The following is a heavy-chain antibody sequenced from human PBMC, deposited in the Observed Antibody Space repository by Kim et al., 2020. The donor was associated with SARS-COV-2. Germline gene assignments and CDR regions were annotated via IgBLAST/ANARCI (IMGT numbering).Heavy chain of an antibody. CDR3: ARRAAGVDW. J-gene: IGHJ4*02. V-gene: IGHV4-34*01. Sequence: NYQPTPKSRLTLTVDTSKNQFSLKLGSVTAADTAVYYCARRAAGVDWWGQGTPVTVSS.